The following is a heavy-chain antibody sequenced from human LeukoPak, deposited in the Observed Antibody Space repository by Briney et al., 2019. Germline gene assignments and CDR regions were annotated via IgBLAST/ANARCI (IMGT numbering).Heavy chain of an antibody. J-gene: IGHJ5*02. CDR3: AREEFDWNSRAFDP. CDR2: IKQDGSEK. Sequence: GGSLRLSCAASGFTFSSYWMSWVRQAPGKGLEWVANIKQDGSEKYYVDSVKGRFTISRDNAKNSLYLQMNSLRAEDTAVYYCAREEFDWNSRAFDPWGQGTLVTVSS. D-gene: IGHD1-7*01. CDR1: GFTFSSYW. V-gene: IGHV3-7*01.